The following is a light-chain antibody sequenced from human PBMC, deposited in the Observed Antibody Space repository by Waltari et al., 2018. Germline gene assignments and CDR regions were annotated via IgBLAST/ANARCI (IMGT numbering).Light chain of an antibody. CDR2: RTN. J-gene: IGLJ3*02. CDR1: RSTIGSNS. Sequence: QSVLTQPPSASGTPGQRVTFSCSGTRSTIGSNSVNWYRQVPGTAPKLIIHRTNRTPSGVPDRFSGTKSGTSASRAISGLQSEDEADYYCAAWDDSVNGHWVFGGGTKLTVL. CDR3: AAWDDSVNGHWV. V-gene: IGLV1-44*01.